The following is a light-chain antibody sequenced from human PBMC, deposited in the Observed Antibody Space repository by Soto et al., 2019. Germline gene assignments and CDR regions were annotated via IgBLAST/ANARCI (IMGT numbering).Light chain of an antibody. J-gene: IGKJ5*01. Sequence: EIVMTRSPAILSVSALELASLSVMASENVRTKVGWYQQKAGQAPRLLIYGASTRATGVPDRFSGSGSGTQFTLTISRLQSEDSAVYFCQQNNRWPHITFGQGTRLEIK. CDR3: QQNNRWPHIT. CDR1: ENVRTK. V-gene: IGKV3-15*01. CDR2: GAS.